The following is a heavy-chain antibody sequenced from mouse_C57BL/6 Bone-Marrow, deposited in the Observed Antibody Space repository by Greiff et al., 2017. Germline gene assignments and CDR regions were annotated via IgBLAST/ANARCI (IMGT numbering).Heavy chain of an antibody. CDR3: ARCGGPFDY. J-gene: IGHJ2*01. Sequence: QVQLQQSGAELARPGASVKLSCKASGYTFTSYGISWVKQRTGQGLEWIGVIYPRSGNTYYNEKFKGKATLTADKSSSTAYIELRSLTSEDAAVYFCARCGGPFDYWGQGTTLTVSS. D-gene: IGHD1-1*02. CDR2: IYPRSGNT. V-gene: IGHV1-81*01. CDR1: GYTFTSYG.